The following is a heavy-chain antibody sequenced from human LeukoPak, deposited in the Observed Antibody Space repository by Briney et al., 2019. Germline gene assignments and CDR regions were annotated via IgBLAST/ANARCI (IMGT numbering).Heavy chain of an antibody. CDR3: ASHTSAVAGHY. Sequence: HPGGSLRLSCAASGFTFSSYAMHWVRQAPGKGLVWVSRINSDGSSTSYADSVKGRFTISRDNAKNTLYLQMNSLRAEDTAVYYCASHTSAVAGHYWGQGTLVTVSS. CDR2: INSDGSST. J-gene: IGHJ4*02. D-gene: IGHD6-19*01. V-gene: IGHV3-74*01. CDR1: GFTFSSYA.